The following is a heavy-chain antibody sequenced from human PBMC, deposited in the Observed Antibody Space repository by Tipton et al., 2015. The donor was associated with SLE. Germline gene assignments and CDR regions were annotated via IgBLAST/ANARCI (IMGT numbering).Heavy chain of an antibody. CDR2: ISSSSSYT. CDR3: ARGSQGGIVVGYWYFDL. V-gene: IGHV3-11*05. Sequence: SLRLSCAASGFTFSDYYMSWIRQAPGKGLEWVSYISSSSSYTNYADSVKGRFTISRDNAKNSLYLQMNSLRAEDTAVYYCARGSQGGIVVGYWYFDLWGRGTLVTVSS. D-gene: IGHD2-15*01. CDR1: GFTFSDYY. J-gene: IGHJ2*01.